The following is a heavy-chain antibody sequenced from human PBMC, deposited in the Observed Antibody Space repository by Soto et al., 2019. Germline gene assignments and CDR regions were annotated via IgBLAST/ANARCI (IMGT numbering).Heavy chain of an antibody. CDR1: GYTFTSYY. D-gene: IGHD2-15*01. CDR2: INPSGGST. J-gene: IGHJ4*02. CDR3: ARDTPGERYDY. Sequence: DSVKVSCKASGYTFTSYYMHWVRQAPGQGLEWMGIINPSGGSTSYAQKFQGRVTMTRDTSTSTVYMELSSLRSEDTAVYYCARDTPGERYDYWGQGTLVTVSS. V-gene: IGHV1-46*01.